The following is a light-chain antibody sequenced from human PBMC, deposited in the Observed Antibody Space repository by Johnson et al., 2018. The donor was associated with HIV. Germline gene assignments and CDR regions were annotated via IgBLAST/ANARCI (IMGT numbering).Light chain of an antibody. CDR1: SSNIGNNY. CDR3: GTWDSSLSANV. Sequence: QSVLTQPPSVSAAPGQKVTISCSGSSSNIGNNYVSWYQQLPGTASKLLVYDNIKRPSGIPDRFSGSKSGTSATLGIAGLPTGDEADYYCGTWDSSLSANVFVTGTKVTVL. V-gene: IGLV1-51*01. J-gene: IGLJ1*01. CDR2: DNI.